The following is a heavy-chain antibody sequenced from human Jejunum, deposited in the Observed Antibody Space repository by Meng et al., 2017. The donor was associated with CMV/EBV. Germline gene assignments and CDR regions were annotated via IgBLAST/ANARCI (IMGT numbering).Heavy chain of an antibody. D-gene: IGHD4-23*01. CDR1: GFPFGLHY. Sequence: GFPFGLHYVTWIRQAPGKGLEWIAYISDDGHTIYYADSVKGRFTISRDNTKNSVFLQMDSLRVEDTAVYYCARDPYGGNPVFGFGYWGQGSLVTVSS. CDR3: ARDPYGGNPVFGFGY. V-gene: IGHV3-11*01. J-gene: IGHJ4*02. CDR2: ISDDGHTI.